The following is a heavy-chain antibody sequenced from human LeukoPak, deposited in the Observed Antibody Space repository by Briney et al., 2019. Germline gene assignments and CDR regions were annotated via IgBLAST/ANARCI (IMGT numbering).Heavy chain of an antibody. Sequence: ASVKVSCKASNYTFTNYGISWVRQARGQGLEWMGWISGYNGKTNYAQKFHARVTMTTDTSTSTAYMELRSLRSDDTAVYYCARDAREVLLWFGEFFPWGQGTLVTVSS. D-gene: IGHD3-10*01. CDR1: NYTFTNYG. V-gene: IGHV1-18*01. CDR2: ISGYNGKT. CDR3: ARDAREVLLWFGEFFP. J-gene: IGHJ5*02.